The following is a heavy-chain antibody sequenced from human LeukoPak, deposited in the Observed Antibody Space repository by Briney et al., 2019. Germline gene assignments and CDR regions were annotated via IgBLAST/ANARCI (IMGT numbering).Heavy chain of an antibody. V-gene: IGHV4-39*01. D-gene: IGHD1-7*01. J-gene: IGHJ6*03. CDR3: ARRLNLITGTNYQDYMDV. Sequence: PSETLSLTCTVSGGSISSSSYYWGWIRQPPGKGLEWIGSIYYSGTTYYNPSLKSRVTISVDTSKNQFPLKLSSVTAADTAVYYCARRLNLITGTNYQDYMDVWGKGTTVTVSS. CDR2: IYYSGTT. CDR1: GGSISSSSYY.